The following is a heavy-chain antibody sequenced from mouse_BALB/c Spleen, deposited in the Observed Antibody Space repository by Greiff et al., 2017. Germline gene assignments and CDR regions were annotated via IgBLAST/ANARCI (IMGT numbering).Heavy chain of an antibody. CDR3: ARSGSPYYYAMDY. CDR2: ISSGSSTI. Sequence: DVMLVESGGGLVQPGGSRKLSCAASGFTFSSFGMHWVRQAPEKGLEWVAYISSGSSTIYYADTVKGRFTISRDNPKNTLFLQMTSLRSEDTAMYYCARSGSPYYYAMDYWGQGTSVTVSS. D-gene: IGHD3-1*01. CDR1: GFTFSSFG. J-gene: IGHJ4*01. V-gene: IGHV5-17*02.